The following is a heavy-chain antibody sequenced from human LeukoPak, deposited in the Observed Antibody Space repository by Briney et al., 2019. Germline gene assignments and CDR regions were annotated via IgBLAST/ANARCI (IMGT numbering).Heavy chain of an antibody. J-gene: IGHJ6*02. CDR3: AREGIVATMDQNRGYYYYGMDV. CDR1: GGTFSSYA. Sequence: SVKVSCKASGGTFSSYAISWVRQAPGQGLEWMGGIIPIFGTANYAQKFQGRVTITADESTSTAYMELSSLRSEDTAVYYCAREGIVATMDQNRGYYYYGMDVWGQGTTVTVSS. CDR2: IIPIFGTA. V-gene: IGHV1-69*13. D-gene: IGHD5-12*01.